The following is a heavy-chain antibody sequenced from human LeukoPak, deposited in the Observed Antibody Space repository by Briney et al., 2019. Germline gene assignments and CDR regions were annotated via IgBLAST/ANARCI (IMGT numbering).Heavy chain of an antibody. D-gene: IGHD3-10*02. CDR2: ISGSGGST. CDR3: AELGITMIGGV. Sequence: GGSLRLSCAASGFTFSSYAMSWARHAPGKGLEWVSSISGSGGSTYYADSVKGRFTISRDNSKNTLYLQMNSLRAEDTAVYYCAELGITMIGGVWGKGTTVTISS. CDR1: GFTFSSYA. V-gene: IGHV3-23*01. J-gene: IGHJ6*04.